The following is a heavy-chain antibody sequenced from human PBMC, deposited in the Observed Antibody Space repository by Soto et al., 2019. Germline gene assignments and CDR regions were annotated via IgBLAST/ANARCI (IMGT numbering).Heavy chain of an antibody. V-gene: IGHV3-33*01. D-gene: IGHD3-22*01. CDR1: GFTFSSYG. CDR3: ARDSVDYYDSSGYYRPLYYFDY. J-gene: IGHJ4*02. Sequence: GGSLRLSCAASGFTFSSYGMHWVRQAPGKGLEWVAVIWYDGSNKYYADSVKGRFTISRDNSKNTVYLQMNSLRAEDTAVYYCARDSVDYYDSSGYYRPLYYFDYWGQGTLVTVSS. CDR2: IWYDGSNK.